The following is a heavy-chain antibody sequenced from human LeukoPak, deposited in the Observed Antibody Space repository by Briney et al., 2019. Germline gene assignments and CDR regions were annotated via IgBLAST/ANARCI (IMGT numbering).Heavy chain of an antibody. D-gene: IGHD3-16*01. J-gene: IGHJ4*02. CDR2: IYFSGST. Sequence: SETLSLTCSVSGDSMNFYYWSWIRQSPGKAPEWIGYIYFSGSTKYNPSLKSRVTISVDTSKNQFSLNLTSVTAADTAVYYCASRGRWGQGTLVTVSS. V-gene: IGHV4-59*08. CDR1: GDSMNFYY. CDR3: ASRGR.